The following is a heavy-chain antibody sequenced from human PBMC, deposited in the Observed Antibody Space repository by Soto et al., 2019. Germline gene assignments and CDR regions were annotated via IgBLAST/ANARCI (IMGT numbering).Heavy chain of an antibody. CDR2: IYYSGST. CDR3: ARGLEYYDYVWGSYVSATTVVTPGTYFDY. CDR1: GGSISSGGYY. V-gene: IGHV4-31*03. Sequence: QVQLQESGPGLVKPSQTLSLTCTVSGGSISSGGYYWSWIRQHPGKGLEWIGYIYYSGSTYYNPSLKSRVTISVDTSKNQFSLKLSSVTAADTAVYYCARGLEYYDYVWGSYVSATTVVTPGTYFDYWGQGTLVTVSS. J-gene: IGHJ4*02. D-gene: IGHD3-16*01.